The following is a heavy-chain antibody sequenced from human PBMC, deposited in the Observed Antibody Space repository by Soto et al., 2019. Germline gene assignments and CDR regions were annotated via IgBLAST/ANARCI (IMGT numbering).Heavy chain of an antibody. CDR2: IYYGGST. J-gene: IGHJ4*02. Sequence: PSETLSLTCTVSGGSVSSGSYYWSWIRQPPGKGLEWIGYIYYGGSTNYNPSLKSRVTISVDTSKNQFSLKLSSVTAADTAVYYCARVHTYYYDSSGIDYWGQGTLVTVSS. CDR3: ARVHTYYYDSSGIDY. D-gene: IGHD3-22*01. V-gene: IGHV4-61*01. CDR1: GGSVSSGSYY.